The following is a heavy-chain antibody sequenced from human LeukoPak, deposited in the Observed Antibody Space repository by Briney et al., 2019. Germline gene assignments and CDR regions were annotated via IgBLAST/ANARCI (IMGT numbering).Heavy chain of an antibody. D-gene: IGHD5-24*01. CDR3: ASEMATISRDAFDI. V-gene: IGHV3-21*01. CDR1: GFTFSTYA. J-gene: IGHJ3*02. Sequence: GGSLRLSCAASGFTFSTYAMNWVRQAPGKGLEWVSSISGTSNFIYYADSVKGRFTVSRDNGKNSLFLQMSSLRAEDTAVYYRASEMATISRDAFDIWGQGTMVTVSS. CDR2: ISGTSNFI.